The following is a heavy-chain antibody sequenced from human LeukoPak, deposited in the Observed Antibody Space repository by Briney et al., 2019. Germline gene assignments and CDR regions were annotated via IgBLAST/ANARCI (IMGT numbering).Heavy chain of an antibody. D-gene: IGHD3-3*01. CDR3: ATGDRGIDFIFFDN. J-gene: IGHJ4*02. CDR1: GDTFGSDA. Sequence: SVKVSCKTSGDTFGSDAISWVRQAPGQGLEWVGRIIPVLGRPSHAQKLQNRVTISADTSTSTAYMELSRLRSEDTAVYYCATGDRGIDFIFFDNWGQGTLVTVSS. V-gene: IGHV1-69*04. CDR2: IIPVLGRP.